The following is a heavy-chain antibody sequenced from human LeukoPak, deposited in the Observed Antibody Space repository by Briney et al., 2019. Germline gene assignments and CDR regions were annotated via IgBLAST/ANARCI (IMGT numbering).Heavy chain of an antibody. D-gene: IGHD6-19*01. J-gene: IGHJ4*02. Sequence: SETLSLTCTVSGDFIGSYFWTWIRQPAGKGLEWIGRIYSSGSTNYNPSLKSRVTISVDTSKNQFSLKLSSVTAADTAVYYCARHGGYSSGWYYFDYWGQGTLVTVSS. V-gene: IGHV4-4*07. CDR1: GDFIGSYF. CDR3: ARHGGYSSGWYYFDY. CDR2: IYSSGST.